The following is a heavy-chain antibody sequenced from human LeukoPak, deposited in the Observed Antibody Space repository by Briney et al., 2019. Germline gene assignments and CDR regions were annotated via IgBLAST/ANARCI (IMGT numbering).Heavy chain of an antibody. V-gene: IGHV3-33*01. J-gene: IGHJ4*02. CDR1: GFTFSSYG. Sequence: GGSLRLSCAASGFTFSSYGMHWVRQAPGKGLEWVAVIWYDGSNKYYADSVKSRFTISRDNSKNTLYLQMNSLRAEDTAVYYCARDDYYGSGSYSAYYFDYWGQGTLVTVSS. D-gene: IGHD3-10*01. CDR3: ARDDYYGSGSYSAYYFDY. CDR2: IWYDGSNK.